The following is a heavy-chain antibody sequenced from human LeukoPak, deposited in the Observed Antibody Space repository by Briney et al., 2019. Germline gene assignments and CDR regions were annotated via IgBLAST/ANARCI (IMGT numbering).Heavy chain of an antibody. CDR3: AKGGVYGDYYFDY. CDR1: GFPFSTYA. CDR2: ISGSGGDT. J-gene: IGHJ4*02. V-gene: IGHV3-23*01. Sequence: GGSLRLSCAASGFPFSTYAMSWVRQAPGKGLEWVSVISGSGGDTYYADSVKGRFTISGDNSKNTVYLQMNSLRDEDTALYYCAKGGVYGDYYFDYWGQGTLVTVSS. D-gene: IGHD4-17*01.